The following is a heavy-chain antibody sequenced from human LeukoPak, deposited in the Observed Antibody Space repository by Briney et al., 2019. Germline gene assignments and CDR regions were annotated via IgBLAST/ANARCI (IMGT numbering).Heavy chain of an antibody. CDR1: GFPVTTYW. J-gene: IGHJ3*01. CDR3: ARQPGTWSNRNAFYR. Sequence: GETLKISRLDSGFPVTTYWIGCVRQKPGKSLECMGIVNPGDSDTRKSPTSQGPVTISAHRSISTAYLRWNSLKASDAAMYFCARQPGTWSNRNAFYRWGQGTKVTVSS. D-gene: IGHD1-14*01. CDR2: VNPGDSDT. V-gene: IGHV5-51*01.